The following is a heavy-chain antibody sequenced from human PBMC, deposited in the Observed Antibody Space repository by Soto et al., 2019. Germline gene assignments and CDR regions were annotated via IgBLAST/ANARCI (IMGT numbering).Heavy chain of an antibody. CDR1: GGSFSGYY. CDR2: INHSGST. Sequence: ASETLSLTCAVYGGSFSGYYWSWIRQPPGKGLEWIGEINHSGSTNYNPSLKSRVTISVDTSKNQFSLKLSSVTAADTAVYYCARVRDIVVARHYYGMDVWGQGTTVTVSS. D-gene: IGHD2-15*01. V-gene: IGHV4-34*01. CDR3: ARVRDIVVARHYYGMDV. J-gene: IGHJ6*02.